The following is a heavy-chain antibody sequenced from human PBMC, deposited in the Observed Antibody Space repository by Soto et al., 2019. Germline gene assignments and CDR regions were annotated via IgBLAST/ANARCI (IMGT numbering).Heavy chain of an antibody. D-gene: IGHD6-13*01. Sequence: EVQLVESGGGLVKPGGSLRLSCAASGFTFSSYSMNWVRQAPGKGLEWVSSISSSSSYIYYADSVKGRFTISRDNAKNSLYLQMNSLGAEDTAVYYCARKIRTIAAAGYYYYYMDVWGKGTTVTVSS. CDR1: GFTFSSYS. J-gene: IGHJ6*03. CDR3: ARKIRTIAAAGYYYYYMDV. CDR2: ISSSSSYI. V-gene: IGHV3-21*01.